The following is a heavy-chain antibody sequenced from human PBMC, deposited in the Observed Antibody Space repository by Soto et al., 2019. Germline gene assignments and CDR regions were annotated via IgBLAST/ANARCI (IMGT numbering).Heavy chain of an antibody. CDR3: TTDREMVVAATPFDY. D-gene: IGHD2-15*01. J-gene: IGHJ4*02. V-gene: IGHV3-15*07. CDR1: GFTFSNAW. CDR2: IKSKTDGGTT. Sequence: GGSLRLSCAASGFTFSNAWMNWVRQAPGKGLEWVGRIKSKTDGGTTDYAAPVKGRFTISRDNSKNTLYLQMNSLKTADTAVYYCTTDREMVVAATPFDYWGQGTLVTVSS.